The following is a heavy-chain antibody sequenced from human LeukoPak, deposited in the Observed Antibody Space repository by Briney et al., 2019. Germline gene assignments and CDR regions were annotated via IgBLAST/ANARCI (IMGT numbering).Heavy chain of an antibody. CDR2: MNPNSGNT. CDR3: ARGRTHYDYVWVSYQGPNDY. V-gene: IGHV1-8*01. Sequence: GASVKVCCKASGYTFTSYDINWVRQATGQGLEWMGWMNPNSGNTGYAQKFQGRVTMTRNTSISTAYMELSSLRSEDTAVYYCARGRTHYDYVWVSYQGPNDYWGQGTLVTVSS. CDR1: GYTFTSYD. D-gene: IGHD3-16*02. J-gene: IGHJ4*02.